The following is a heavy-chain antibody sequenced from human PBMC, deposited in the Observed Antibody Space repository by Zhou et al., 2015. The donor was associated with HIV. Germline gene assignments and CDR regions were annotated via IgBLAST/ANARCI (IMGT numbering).Heavy chain of an antibody. CDR2: IGPTDSVT. CDR1: GFTFSDHY. CDR3: ARDFRSFTFDI. D-gene: IGHD3-3*01. Sequence: QVQLVESGGGLVKPGGSLRLSCAVSGFTFSDHYMSWIRQAPGKGLEWISHIGPTDSVTYYADSVKGRFTISRDNAKNSLSLQMDSLRVEDTAVYYCARDFRSFTFDIWGQGTIVTVSS. J-gene: IGHJ3*02. V-gene: IGHV3-11*04.